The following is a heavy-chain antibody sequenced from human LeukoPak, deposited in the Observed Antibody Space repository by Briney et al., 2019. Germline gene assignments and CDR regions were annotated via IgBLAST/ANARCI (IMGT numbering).Heavy chain of an antibody. CDR1: GGSISSYY. V-gene: IGHV4-59*01. CDR2: IYYSGST. D-gene: IGHD2-15*01. J-gene: IGHJ6*03. Sequence: SETLSLTCSVSGGSISSYYWSWIRQPPGKGLEWIGYIYYSGSTNYNPSLKSRVTISVDTSKNQFSLNLSSVTAADTAMYYCARSVEGYCSGGSCYSYYYYMDVWGKGTTVTVSS. CDR3: ARSVEGYCSGGSCYSYYYYMDV.